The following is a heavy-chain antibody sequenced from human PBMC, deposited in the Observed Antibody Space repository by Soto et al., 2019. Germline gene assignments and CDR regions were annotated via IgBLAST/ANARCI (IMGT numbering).Heavy chain of an antibody. CDR1: GYRFTSYW. CDR2: IDPSDSYT. J-gene: IGHJ5*01. D-gene: IGHD3-10*01. Sequence: GESLKISCKGSGYRFTSYWISWVRQMPVKGLEWMGRIDPSDSYTSYSPSFQGHITISVDKAISTAYLQWSSLKASDTAMYYCTRHGHYYDSGSHWLDSWGQGTLVTVSS. CDR3: TRHGHYYDSGSHWLDS. V-gene: IGHV5-10-1*01.